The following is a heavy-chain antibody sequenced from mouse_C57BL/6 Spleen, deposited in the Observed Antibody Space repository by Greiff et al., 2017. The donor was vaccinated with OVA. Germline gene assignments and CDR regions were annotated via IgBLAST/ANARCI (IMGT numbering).Heavy chain of an antibody. CDR2: ISSGGSYT. Sequence: EVKLVESGGDLVKPGGSLKLSCAASGFTFSSYGMSWVRQTPDKRLEWVATISSGGSYTYYPDSVKGRFTISRDKAKNTLYMQMSSLKSEDTAMYYCARQDFDYWGQGTTLTVSS. CDR1: GFTFSSYG. V-gene: IGHV5-6*02. CDR3: ARQDFDY. J-gene: IGHJ2*01.